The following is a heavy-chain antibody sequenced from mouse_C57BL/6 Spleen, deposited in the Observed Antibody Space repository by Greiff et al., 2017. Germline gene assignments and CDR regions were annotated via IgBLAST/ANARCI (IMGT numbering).Heavy chain of an antibody. CDR2: IYPGDGDT. V-gene: IGHV1-80*01. CDR3: AREEEYYGSSRYFDV. Sequence: QVHVKQSGAELVKPGASVKISCKASGYAFSSYWMNWVKQRPGKGLEWIGQIYPGDGDTNYNGKFKGKATLTADKSSSTAYMQLSSLTSEDSAVYFCAREEEYYGSSRYFDVWGTGTTVTVSS. D-gene: IGHD1-1*01. CDR1: GYAFSSYW. J-gene: IGHJ1*03.